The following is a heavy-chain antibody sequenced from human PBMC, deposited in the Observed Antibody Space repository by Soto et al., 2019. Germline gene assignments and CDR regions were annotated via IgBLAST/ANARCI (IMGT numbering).Heavy chain of an antibody. Sequence: GGSLRLSCAASGFIFDDYAMHWVQQTPGRGLEWVSGISWNRGRIGYADSVKGRFTISRDNAKNSLYLQMTSLRVEDTALYYCAKDLRGHYDSSGYYYAAGGIDVWGQGTTVTVSS. CDR2: ISWNRGRI. D-gene: IGHD3-22*01. J-gene: IGHJ6*02. V-gene: IGHV3-9*01. CDR3: AKDLRGHYDSSGYYYAAGGIDV. CDR1: GFIFDDYA.